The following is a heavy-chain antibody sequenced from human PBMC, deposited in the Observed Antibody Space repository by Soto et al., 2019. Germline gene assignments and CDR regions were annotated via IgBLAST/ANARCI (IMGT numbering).Heavy chain of an antibody. CDR1: GGSISSSSYY. CDR2: IYYSGST. Sequence: PSETLSLTCTVSGGSISSSSYYWGWIRQPPGKGLEWIGSIYYSGSTYYNPSLKSRVTISVDTSKNQFSLKLSSVTAADTAVYYCARGHYYDSSGYYIPSFDYWCPGTLLTVFS. CDR3: ARGHYYDSSGYYIPSFDY. D-gene: IGHD3-22*01. V-gene: IGHV4-39*01. J-gene: IGHJ4*02.